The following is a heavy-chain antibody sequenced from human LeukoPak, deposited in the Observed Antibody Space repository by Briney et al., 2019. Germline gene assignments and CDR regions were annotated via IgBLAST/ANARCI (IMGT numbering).Heavy chain of an antibody. CDR1: GGTFSSYA. V-gene: IGHV1-69*17. CDR2: IIPIFGIA. D-gene: IGHD2-2*01. J-gene: IGHJ6*02. Sequence: SVKVSCKASGGTFSSYAISWVRQAPGQGLEWMGGIIPIFGIANYAQKFQGRVTITADKSTSTAYMELSSLRSEDTAVYYCARDPSPGYCSSTSCYPEGYYGMDVWGQGTTVTVSS. CDR3: ARDPSPGYCSSTSCYPEGYYGMDV.